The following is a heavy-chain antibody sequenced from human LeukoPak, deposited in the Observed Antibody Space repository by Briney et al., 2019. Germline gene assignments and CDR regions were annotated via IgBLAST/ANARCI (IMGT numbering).Heavy chain of an antibody. CDR1: GFTFSSYW. CDR2: INPAGSST. J-gene: IGHJ4*02. D-gene: IGHD1-26*01. Sequence: PGGSLRLSCAASGFTFSSYWMHWVRQAPGKGLVWVSRINPAGSSTSYADSVKGRFTISRDNAKNTLYLQLNSLRAEDTAVYYCARVPTGSYSVDYWGQGTLVIVSS. V-gene: IGHV3-74*01. CDR3: ARVPTGSYSVDY.